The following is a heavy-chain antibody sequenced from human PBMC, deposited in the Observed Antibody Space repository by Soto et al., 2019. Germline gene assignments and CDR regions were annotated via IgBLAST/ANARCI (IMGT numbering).Heavy chain of an antibody. CDR1: GYSFTSYW. J-gene: IGHJ6*03. V-gene: IGHV5-51*01. D-gene: IGHD4-4*01. CDR2: IYPGDSDT. Sequence: LKISCKGSGYSFTSYWIGWVRQMPGKGLEWMGIIYPGDSDTRYSPSFQGQVTISADKSISTAYLQWSSLKASDTAMYYCARLPPTTVTTNYYYYMDVWGKGTTVTVSS. CDR3: ARLPPTTVTTNYYYYMDV.